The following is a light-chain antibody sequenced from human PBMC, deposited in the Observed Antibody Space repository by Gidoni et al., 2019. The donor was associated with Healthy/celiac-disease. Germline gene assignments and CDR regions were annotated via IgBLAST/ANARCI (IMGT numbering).Light chain of an antibody. Sequence: DIQMTQSPSSLSASVGDRVTITCRARQSISSYLNWYQQKPGKAPKLLIYAASSLQSGVPSRFSGSGSGTDFTLTISSRQPEDFATYYCQQSYSTPMCSFGQGTKLEIK. CDR3: QQSYSTPMCS. V-gene: IGKV1-39*01. CDR1: QSISSY. CDR2: AAS. J-gene: IGKJ2*04.